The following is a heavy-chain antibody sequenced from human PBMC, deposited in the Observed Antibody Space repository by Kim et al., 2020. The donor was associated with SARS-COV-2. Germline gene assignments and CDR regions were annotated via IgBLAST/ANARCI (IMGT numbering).Heavy chain of an antibody. J-gene: IGHJ6*02. D-gene: IGHD1-26*01. V-gene: IGHV3-23*01. CDR2: ISGSGGST. CDR1: GFTFSSYA. Sequence: GGSLRLSCAASGFTFSSYAMSWVRQAPGKGLEWVSAISGSGGSTYYADSVKGRFTISRDNSKNTLYLQMNSLRAEDTAVYYCAKPPSKVGARRDYYYYGMDVWGQGTTVTVSS. CDR3: AKPPSKVGARRDYYYYGMDV.